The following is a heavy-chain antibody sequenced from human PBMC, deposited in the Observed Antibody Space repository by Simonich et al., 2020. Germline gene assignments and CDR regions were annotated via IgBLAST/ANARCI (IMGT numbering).Heavy chain of an antibody. V-gene: IGHV3-21*01. CDR3: ARWIAVAGTGAYGMDV. CDR2: ISSSSSYI. J-gene: IGHJ6*02. CDR1: GFTFSSYS. Sequence: EVQLVESGGGLVKPGGSLRLSCAASGFTFSSYSMNWVRQAPGKGLEWVSSISSSSSYIYYADSVKGQFTISGDNAKNSLYLQMNSLRAEDTAVYYCARWIAVAGTGAYGMDVWGQGTTVTVSS. D-gene: IGHD6-19*01.